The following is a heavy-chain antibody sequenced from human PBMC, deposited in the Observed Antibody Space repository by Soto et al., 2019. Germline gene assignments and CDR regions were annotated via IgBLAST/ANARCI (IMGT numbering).Heavy chain of an antibody. V-gene: IGHV1-46*01. CDR1: GYSFTSHY. J-gene: IGHJ1*01. D-gene: IGHD3-22*01. Sequence: ASVKVSCKAIGYSFTSHYMHWVRQAPGQGLEWMGTIYPGGVNIGYAQKFKGRVTMTKDTSTSTVYMELNSLASEDTAVYYCARALHYNDVFGYPGYSKYGGQGPLVPVSS. CDR3: ARALHYNDVFGYPGYSKY. CDR2: IYPGGVNI.